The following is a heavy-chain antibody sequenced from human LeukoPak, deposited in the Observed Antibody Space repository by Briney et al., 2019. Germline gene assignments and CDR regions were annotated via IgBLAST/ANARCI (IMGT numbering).Heavy chain of an antibody. CDR2: IYSGGTT. CDR3: ATESPSCGGDCFGY. Sequence: GGSLRLSCAASGFTVSSSYMSWVRQAPGKGPEWVSVIYSGGTTYYADPMKGRFTISRDNSKNTLYLQMNSLRAADTAVYYCATESPSCGGDCFGYWGQGALVTVSS. V-gene: IGHV3-53*01. CDR1: GFTVSSSY. J-gene: IGHJ4*02. D-gene: IGHD2-21*01.